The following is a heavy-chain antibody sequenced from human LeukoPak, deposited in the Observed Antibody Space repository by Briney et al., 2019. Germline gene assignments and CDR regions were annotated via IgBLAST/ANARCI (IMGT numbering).Heavy chain of an antibody. CDR3: ARFGASYYDILTGSYNSYYFDY. D-gene: IGHD3-9*01. J-gene: IGHJ4*02. CDR1: GGSISSYY. V-gene: IGHV4-59*01. CDR2: IYYSGST. Sequence: SETLSLTCTVSGGSISSYYRSWIRQPPGKGLEWIGYIYYSGSTNYNPSLKSRVTISVDTSKNQFSLKLSSVTAADTAVYYCARFGASYYDILTGSYNSYYFDYWGQGTLVTVSS.